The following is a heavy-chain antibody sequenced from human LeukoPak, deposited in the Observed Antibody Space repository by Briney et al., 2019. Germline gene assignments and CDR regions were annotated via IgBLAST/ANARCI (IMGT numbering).Heavy chain of an antibody. CDR3: ARRTVPAAIDY. J-gene: IGHJ4*02. V-gene: IGHV1-18*04. Sequence: ASMKVSCKASGYSFTSYGISWVRQAPGQGLEWMGGIIPIFATANYAQKPQGRVTMTTDTSTSTAYMELRSLRSDDTAVYYCARRTVPAAIDYWGQGTLVTVSS. D-gene: IGHD2-2*01. CDR1: GYSFTSYG. CDR2: IIPIFATA.